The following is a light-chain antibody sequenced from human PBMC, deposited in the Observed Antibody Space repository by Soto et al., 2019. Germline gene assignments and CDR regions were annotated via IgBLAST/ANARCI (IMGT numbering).Light chain of an antibody. V-gene: IGKV3-20*01. CDR3: QQYSSSPLT. Sequence: DIVLTQTPGTLSLSPGERATLSCRASQRVGSNYLAWYQQNPGQPPRLLIYGASSRATGIPDRFSGSGSGTDFTLTISRLEPEDFAVYHCQQYSSSPLTFGGGTKVDIK. J-gene: IGKJ4*01. CDR2: GAS. CDR1: QRVGSNY.